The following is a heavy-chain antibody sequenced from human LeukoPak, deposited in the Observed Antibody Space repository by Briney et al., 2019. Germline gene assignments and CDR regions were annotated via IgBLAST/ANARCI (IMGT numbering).Heavy chain of an antibody. V-gene: IGHV1-46*01. CDR3: ARQGYCSSTSCYFQDPIDY. D-gene: IGHD2-2*01. CDR1: GYTFTRYY. CDR2: INPSGGST. J-gene: IGHJ4*02. Sequence: GASVKVSCKASGYTFTRYYMHWVRQAPGQGLEWMGIINPSGGSTSYAQKFQGRVTMTRDTSTSTVYMELSSLRSEDTAVYYCARQGYCSSTSCYFQDPIDYWGQGTLVTVSS.